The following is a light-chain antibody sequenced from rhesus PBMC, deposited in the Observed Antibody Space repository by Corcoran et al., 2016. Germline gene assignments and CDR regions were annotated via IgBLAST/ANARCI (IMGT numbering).Light chain of an antibody. CDR2: EAS. CDR3: QHYYNIPYS. V-gene: IGKV1-25*01. J-gene: IGKJ2*01. CDR1: QGITKD. Sequence: DIQMTQSPSSLSASVGDRVTITCRASQGITKDLAWYQQKPRETPKHLVYEASSLHSAIPSRFSGSGSGTDFTLTISSLKPEDFATYYCQHYYNIPYSFGQGTKVEIK.